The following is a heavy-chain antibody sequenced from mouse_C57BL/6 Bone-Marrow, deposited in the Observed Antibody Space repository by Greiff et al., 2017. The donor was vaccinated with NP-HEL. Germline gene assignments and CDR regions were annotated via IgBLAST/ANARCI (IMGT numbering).Heavy chain of an antibody. CDR1: GYTFTSYW. Sequence: VQLQQPGTELVKPGASVKLSCKASGYTFTSYWMHWVKQRPGQGLEWIGNINPSNGGTNYNEKFKSKATLTVDKSSSTAYMQLSSLTSEDSAVYYCARSRILRYWYFDVWGTGTTVTVSS. D-gene: IGHD1-1*01. CDR2: INPSNGGT. J-gene: IGHJ1*03. CDR3: ARSRILRYWYFDV. V-gene: IGHV1-53*01.